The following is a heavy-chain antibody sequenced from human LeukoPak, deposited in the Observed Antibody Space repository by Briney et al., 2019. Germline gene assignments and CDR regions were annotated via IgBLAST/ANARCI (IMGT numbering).Heavy chain of an antibody. Sequence: PSETLSLTCTVSGGSISSYYWSWIRQPPGKGLEWIGYIYYSGSTNYNPSLKSRVTISVDTSKNQFSLKLSSVTAADTAVYYCARDAYPARAFDIWGQGTMVTVSS. V-gene: IGHV4-59*01. J-gene: IGHJ3*02. D-gene: IGHD3-16*01. CDR1: GGSISSYY. CDR3: ARDAYPARAFDI. CDR2: IYYSGST.